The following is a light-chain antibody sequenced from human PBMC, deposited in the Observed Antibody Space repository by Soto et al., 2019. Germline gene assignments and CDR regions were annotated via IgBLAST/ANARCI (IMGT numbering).Light chain of an antibody. CDR3: QSYDSSLSALYV. V-gene: IGLV1-40*01. CDR2: GNS. Sequence: QSVLTQPPSVSGAPGQRVTISCTGSSSNIGAGYAVHWYQQLPGTAPKLLIYGNSNRPSGVPDRFSGSKSGTSASLAITGLQAEDEADYSCQSYDSSLSALYVFGTGTKLTVL. J-gene: IGLJ1*01. CDR1: SSNIGAGYA.